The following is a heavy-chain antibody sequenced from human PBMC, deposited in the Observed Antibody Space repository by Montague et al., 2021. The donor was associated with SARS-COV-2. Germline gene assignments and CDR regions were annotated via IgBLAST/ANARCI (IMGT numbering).Heavy chain of an antibody. CDR3: ARHSVSEDGTVFRSYFDS. V-gene: IGHV4-59*08. CDR1: GGSVRGYY. D-gene: IGHD1-1*01. J-gene: IGHJ4*02. CDR2: IIYNSYT. Sequence: SETLSLTCTVSGGSVRGYYWNWIRQTPGKGLEWIGYIIYNSYTNYNQSLDSRVTISVLTTGNQFFLSLRSATASDTATYFCARHSVSEDGTVFRSYFDSWGQGAQVIVSS.